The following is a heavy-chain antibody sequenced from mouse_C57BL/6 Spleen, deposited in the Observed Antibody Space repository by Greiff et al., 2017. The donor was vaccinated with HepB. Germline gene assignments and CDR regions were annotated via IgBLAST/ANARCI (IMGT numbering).Heavy chain of an antibody. V-gene: IGHV1-15*01. J-gene: IGHJ4*01. CDR3: TRRGVMDY. Sequence: QVHVKQSGAELVRPGASVTLSCKASGYTFTAYEMHGVKQTPVHGLEWMGAIDPELGGTANNQKFKGKAILTADKSSSTAYMELRSLTSEDSAVYYCTRRGVMDYWGQGTSVTVSS. CDR2: IDPELGGT. CDR1: GYTFTAYE.